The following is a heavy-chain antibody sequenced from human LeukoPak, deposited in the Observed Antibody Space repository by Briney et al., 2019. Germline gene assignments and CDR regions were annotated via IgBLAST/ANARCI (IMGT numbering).Heavy chain of an antibody. D-gene: IGHD2-8*02. CDR1: GFTFDDYA. J-gene: IGHJ6*03. V-gene: IGHV3-43D*03. CDR3: AKDGVQVQNYYYYYMDV. CDR2: ISWDGGST. Sequence: TGGSLRLSCAASGFTFDDYAMHWVRQAPGKGLEWVSLISWDGGSTYYADSVKGRFTISRDNSKNSLYLQMNSLRAEDPALYYCAKDGVQVQNYYYYYMDVWGKGTTVTVSS.